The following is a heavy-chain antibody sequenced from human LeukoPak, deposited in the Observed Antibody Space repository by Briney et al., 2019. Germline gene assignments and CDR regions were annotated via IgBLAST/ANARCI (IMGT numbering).Heavy chain of an antibody. D-gene: IGHD3-9*01. CDR1: GFSVSNNY. CDR3: AREEGDWLLRYFDY. CDR2: IYSGGST. V-gene: IGHV3-66*01. J-gene: IGHJ4*02. Sequence: GGSLRLSCAVSGFSVSNNYMSWVRQAPGKGLEWVSVIYSGGSTYYADSVKGRFTISRDSSKNTLYLQMNSLRAEDTAVYYCAREEGDWLLRYFDYWGQGTLVTVSS.